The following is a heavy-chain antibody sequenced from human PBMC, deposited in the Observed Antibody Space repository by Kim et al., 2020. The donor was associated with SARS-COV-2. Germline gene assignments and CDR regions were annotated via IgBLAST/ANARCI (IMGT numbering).Heavy chain of an antibody. V-gene: IGHV3-64*01. CDR1: GFTFSSYA. J-gene: IGHJ3*02. CDR2: ISSNGGST. D-gene: IGHD3-10*01. Sequence: GGSLRLSCAASGFTFSSYAMHWVRQAPGKGLEYVSAISSNGGSTYYANSVKGRFTISRDNSKNTLYLQMGSLRAEDMAVYYCARDLGRCRYITMVRGVTSGAFDIWGQGTMVTVSS. CDR3: ARDLGRCRYITMVRGVTSGAFDI.